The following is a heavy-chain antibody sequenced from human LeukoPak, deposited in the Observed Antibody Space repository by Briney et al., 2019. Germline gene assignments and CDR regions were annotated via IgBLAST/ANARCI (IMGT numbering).Heavy chain of an antibody. D-gene: IGHD3-22*01. CDR3: ARVDSSGYYSDAFDI. J-gene: IGHJ3*02. CDR1: GFSISSGYY. CDR2: IYHSGRT. V-gene: IGHV4-38-2*02. Sequence: SETLSLTCTVSGFSISSGYYWGWIRQPPGKGLQWIGCIYHSGRTFYNPSLKSRVTISVDTSKNQFSLKLSSVTAADTAVYYCARVDSSGYYSDAFDIWGQGTMVTVSS.